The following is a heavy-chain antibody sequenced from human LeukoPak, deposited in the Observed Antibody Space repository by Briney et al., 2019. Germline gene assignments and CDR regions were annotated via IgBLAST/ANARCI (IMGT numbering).Heavy chain of an antibody. V-gene: IGHV1-18*01. CDR1: GYTFSSYG. D-gene: IGHD3-10*01. J-gene: IGHJ6*02. CDR3: ARYYWARSGSLYENYALDV. Sequence: ASVKVSCKTSGYTFSSYGITWARQAPGQGLEWMGRINTFTGDTNYEQKLQDRVTVTTDTSTTTAYMGLRSLRSDDTAVYYCARYYWARSGSLYENYALDVWGQGTTVTVSS. CDR2: INTFTGDT.